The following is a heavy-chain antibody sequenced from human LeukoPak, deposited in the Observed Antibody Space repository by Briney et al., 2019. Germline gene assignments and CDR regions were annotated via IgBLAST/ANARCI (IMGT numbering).Heavy chain of an antibody. CDR3: ASGRLVGATTDFDY. D-gene: IGHD1-26*01. Sequence: ASVNVSCTASGYTFTSYGISWVRQAPGQGLEWMGWISAYNGNTNYAQKLQGRVTMTTDTSTSTAYMELRSLRSDDTAVYYCASGRLVGATTDFDYWGQGTLVTVSS. V-gene: IGHV1-18*01. CDR1: GYTFTSYG. J-gene: IGHJ4*02. CDR2: ISAYNGNT.